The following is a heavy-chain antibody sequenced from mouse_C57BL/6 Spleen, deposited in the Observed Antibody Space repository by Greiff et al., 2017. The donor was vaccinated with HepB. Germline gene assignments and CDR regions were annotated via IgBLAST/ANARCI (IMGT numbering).Heavy chain of an antibody. Sequence: DVQLVESGGGLVQPGGSLSLSCAASGFTFTDYYMSWVRQPPGKALEWLGFIRNKANGYTTEYSASVKGRFTISRDNSQRILYLQMNALRAEDSATYYCARYPDAMDYWGQGTSVTVSS. J-gene: IGHJ4*01. CDR3: ARYPDAMDY. CDR2: IRNKANGYTT. CDR1: GFTFTDYY. V-gene: IGHV7-3*01.